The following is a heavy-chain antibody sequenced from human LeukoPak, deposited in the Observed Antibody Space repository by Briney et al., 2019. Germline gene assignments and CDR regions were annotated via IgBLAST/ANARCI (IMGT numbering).Heavy chain of an antibody. D-gene: IGHD3-3*01. V-gene: IGHV4-39*01. CDR2: IYYSGST. J-gene: IGHJ4*02. CDR3: ARLRITIFGVVDWGKYYFDY. CDR1: GDSISSSSYY. Sequence: SETLSLTCTVSGDSISSSSYYWGWIRQPPGQGLEWIGNIYYSGSTYYNSSLKSRVTMSVDTSKNQFSLKLSSVTAADTAVYYCARLRITIFGVVDWGKYYFDYWGQGTLVTVSS.